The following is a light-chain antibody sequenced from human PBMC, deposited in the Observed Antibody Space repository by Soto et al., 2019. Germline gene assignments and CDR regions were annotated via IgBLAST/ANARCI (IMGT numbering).Light chain of an antibody. CDR2: WSS. CDR3: QQYYDAPQN. V-gene: IGKV4-1*01. Sequence: DIVMTQSPDSLAVSLGERATINCKSSQSVLYSSNNKNYLAWYQQKPGQPPKLLIYWSSTRESGVPDRFSGTGSRTDFTLTISSLQAEDVAVYHCQQYYDAPQNFGQGTKVEIK. CDR1: QSVLYSSNNKNY. J-gene: IGKJ1*01.